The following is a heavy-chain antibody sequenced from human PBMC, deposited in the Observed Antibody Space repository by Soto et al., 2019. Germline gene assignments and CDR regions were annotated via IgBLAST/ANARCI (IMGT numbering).Heavy chain of an antibody. D-gene: IGHD3-16*01. J-gene: IGHJ6*04. Sequence: GESLKISCKGSGYSFTSYWIGWVRQMPGKGLEWMGIIYPGDSNTRYSPSLQGQVTISVDKSISTAYLQWSSLKATDTAMYYCARDVFDFWGVDLNPRYYCGMGAWGKGGTGTVSS. V-gene: IGHV5-51*01. CDR1: GYSFTSYW. CDR3: ARDVFDFWGVDLNPRYYCGMGA. CDR2: IYPGDSNT.